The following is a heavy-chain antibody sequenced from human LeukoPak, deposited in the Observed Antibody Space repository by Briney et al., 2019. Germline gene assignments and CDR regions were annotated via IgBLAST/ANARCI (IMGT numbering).Heavy chain of an antibody. CDR1: GFTFNSYW. CDR3: ARYNSAWKTDDY. CDR2: IKQDGSDK. Sequence: GGSLRLSCAASGFTFNSYWMTWVRQAPGKGLEWVADIKQDGSDKYYAGSVKGRFTISRDNTKNSLYLQMNSLRAEDTAVYFCARYNSAWKTDDYWGQGTLVTVSS. J-gene: IGHJ4*02. V-gene: IGHV3-7*03. D-gene: IGHD6-19*01.